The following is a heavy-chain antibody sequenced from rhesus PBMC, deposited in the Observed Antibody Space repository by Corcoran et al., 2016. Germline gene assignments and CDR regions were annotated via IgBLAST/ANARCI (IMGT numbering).Heavy chain of an antibody. D-gene: IGHD5-42*01. CDR1: GFTFSSYG. CDR2: ISNGGGST. CDR3: AKRGYSGYSLLKDAFDF. V-gene: IGHV3S5*01. J-gene: IGHJ3*01. Sequence: EVQLVESGGGLVQPGGSLRLSCAASGFTFSSYGMSWVRQAPGKGLVWFSYISNGGGSTYYADSVKGRFTISRDNSKNTLSLQMNSLRAEETAVYYCAKRGYSGYSLLKDAFDFWGQGLRVTVSS.